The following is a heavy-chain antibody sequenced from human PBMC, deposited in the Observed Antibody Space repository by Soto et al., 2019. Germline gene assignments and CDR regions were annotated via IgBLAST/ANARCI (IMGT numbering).Heavy chain of an antibody. D-gene: IGHD2-15*01. CDR1: GFTFSNAW. V-gene: IGHV3-15*01. CDR3: TTVDVVVVAAHFYDYGMDV. Sequence: EVQLVESGGGLVKPGGSLRLSCAASGFTFSNAWMSWVRQAPGKGLEWVGRIKSKTDGGTTDYAAPVKGRFTISRDDSKNTLYLQMNSRKTEDTAVYYCTTVDVVVVAAHFYDYGMDVWGQGTTVTVSS. J-gene: IGHJ6*02. CDR2: IKSKTDGGTT.